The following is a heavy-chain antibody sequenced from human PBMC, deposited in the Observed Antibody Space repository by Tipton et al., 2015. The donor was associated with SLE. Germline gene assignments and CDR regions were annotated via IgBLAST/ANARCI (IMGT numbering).Heavy chain of an antibody. V-gene: IGHV4-59*11. CDR2: IYYTGNT. CDR3: ARAPGYCSDGVCYTSWFDP. Sequence: TLSLTCVVSGGSLRSHYWSWIRQPPGEGLEWIGYIYYTGNTNYNPSLKSRVIISVDTSKNQVSLKMTSVTAADTAVYYCARAPGYCSDGVCYTSWFDPWGQGTLVSVSS. D-gene: IGHD2-8*01. J-gene: IGHJ5*02. CDR1: GGSLRSHY.